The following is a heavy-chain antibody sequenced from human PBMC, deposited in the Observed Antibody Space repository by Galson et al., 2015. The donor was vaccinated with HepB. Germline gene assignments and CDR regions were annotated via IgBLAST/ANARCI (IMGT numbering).Heavy chain of an antibody. Sequence: SLRLSCAASGFTVSSNYMSWVRQAPGKGLEWVSVIYSGGSTYYADSVKGRFTISRDNSKNTLYLQMNSLRAEDTAVYYCASLGGHYYDSSGYYFIGYFQHWGQGTLVTVSS. CDR1: GFTVSSNY. V-gene: IGHV3-53*01. CDR2: IYSGGST. J-gene: IGHJ1*01. CDR3: ASLGGHYYDSSGYYFIGYFQH. D-gene: IGHD3-22*01.